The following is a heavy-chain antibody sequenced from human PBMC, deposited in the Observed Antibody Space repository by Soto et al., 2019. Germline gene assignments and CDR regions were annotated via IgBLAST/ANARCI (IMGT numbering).Heavy chain of an antibody. V-gene: IGHV4-4*02. CDR2: IFHSGST. CDR1: GGSIISDRW. D-gene: IGHD3-22*01. J-gene: IGHJ4*02. Sequence: PSETLSLTCAVAGGSIISDRWWNWVRQATGKGLEWIGDIFHSGSTDYNPSLKSRVTISVDTSKNQFSLKLGSVTAADTAVYYCARRSRSLYYYDSSGYYDDYWGQGTLVTVSS. CDR3: ARRSRSLYYYDSSGYYDDY.